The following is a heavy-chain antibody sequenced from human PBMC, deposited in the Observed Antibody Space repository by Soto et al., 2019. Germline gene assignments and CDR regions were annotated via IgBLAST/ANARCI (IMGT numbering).Heavy chain of an antibody. Sequence: QVQLQQWGAGLLKPSETLSLTCAVYGGSFSGYYWSWIRQPPGKGLEWIGEINHSGSTNYNPSLKSRVNKSVDKSKNQFSLKLSSVTAADTAVYYCARRNMYSYDSSGTLMAPGMDVWGQGTTVTVSS. D-gene: IGHD3-22*01. CDR1: GGSFSGYY. V-gene: IGHV4-34*01. J-gene: IGHJ6*02. CDR3: ARRNMYSYDSSGTLMAPGMDV. CDR2: INHSGST.